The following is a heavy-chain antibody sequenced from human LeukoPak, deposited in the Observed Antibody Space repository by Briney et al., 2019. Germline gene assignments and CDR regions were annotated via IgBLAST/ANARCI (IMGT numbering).Heavy chain of an antibody. Sequence: ASVKVSCKVSGYTLTELSMHWVRQAPGKGLEWMGGFDPEDGETIYAQKFQGRVTMTEDTSTDTAYMELSSLRSEDTAVYYCATSKAGTTEADFDYWGQGTLVTVSS. D-gene: IGHD1-1*01. CDR2: FDPEDGET. CDR3: ATSKAGTTEADFDY. J-gene: IGHJ4*02. CDR1: GYTLTELS. V-gene: IGHV1-24*01.